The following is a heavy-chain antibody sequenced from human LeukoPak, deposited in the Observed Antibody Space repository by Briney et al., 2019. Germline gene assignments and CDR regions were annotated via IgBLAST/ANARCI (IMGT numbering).Heavy chain of an antibody. J-gene: IGHJ5*02. D-gene: IGHD4/OR15-4a*01. CDR1: GYTFTSYG. Sequence: ASVKVSCKASGYTFTSYGISWGRQAPGQGLEWMVWISAYNGNTNYAQKLQGRATMTTDTSTSTAYMELRSLRSDNTAVYYCARDDYVFGTDPWGQGTLVTVSS. V-gene: IGHV1-18*01. CDR2: ISAYNGNT. CDR3: ARDDYVFGTDP.